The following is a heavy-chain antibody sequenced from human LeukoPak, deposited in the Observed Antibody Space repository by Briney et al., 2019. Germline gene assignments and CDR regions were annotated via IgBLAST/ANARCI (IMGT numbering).Heavy chain of an antibody. CDR1: GYTFTGYY. Sequence: ASVKVSCKASGYTFTGYYMHWVRQAPGQGLEWMGWINPNSGGTNYAQKFQGRVTMTRDTSIRTAYMELSRLRSDDTAVYYCARDQSIAVAGTLKVGFDPWGQGTLVTVSS. CDR2: INPNSGGT. D-gene: IGHD6-19*01. CDR3: ARDQSIAVAGTLKVGFDP. J-gene: IGHJ5*02. V-gene: IGHV1-2*02.